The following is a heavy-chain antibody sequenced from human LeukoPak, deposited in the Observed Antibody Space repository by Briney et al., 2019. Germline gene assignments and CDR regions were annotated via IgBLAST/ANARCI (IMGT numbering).Heavy chain of an antibody. V-gene: IGHV4-34*01. J-gene: IGHJ5*02. D-gene: IGHD2-2*01. Sequence: SESLSLTCAVYGGSFSGYYWSWIRQPPGKGLEWIGEINHSGSTNYNPSLQSRVTISVDTSKNQFSLKLSSVTAADTAVYYCARDGGYCSSTSCYYKWFDPWGQGTLVTVSS. CDR3: ARDGGYCSSTSCYYKWFDP. CDR1: GGSFSGYY. CDR2: INHSGST.